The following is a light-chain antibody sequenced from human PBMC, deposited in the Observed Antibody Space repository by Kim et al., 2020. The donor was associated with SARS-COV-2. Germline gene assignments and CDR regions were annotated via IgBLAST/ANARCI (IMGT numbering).Light chain of an antibody. CDR2: QDD. J-gene: IGLJ2*01. Sequence: SVSVSPGQTTTITCSGEKLGNKYVSWYHQRPGQSPMLVVIQDDKRPSGISERFSGSNSGNTATLTISGTQALDEGEYFCQAWDSVDFGGGTQLTVL. V-gene: IGLV3-1*01. CDR3: QAWDSVD. CDR1: KLGNKY.